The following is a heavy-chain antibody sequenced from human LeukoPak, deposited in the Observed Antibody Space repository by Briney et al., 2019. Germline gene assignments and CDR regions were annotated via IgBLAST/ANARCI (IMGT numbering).Heavy chain of an antibody. D-gene: IGHD3-22*01. J-gene: IGHJ4*02. V-gene: IGHV4-59*12. CDR2: IYYSGST. CDR3: ARDGRYYYDNGGYSLGGFDD. Sequence: PSETLSLTCTVSGGSISSYYWSWIRQPPGKGLEWIGYIYYSGSTNYNPSLKSRVTISVDTSKNQFSLKLTSVTAADTAVYYCARDGRYYYDNGGYSLGGFDDWGQGTLVTVSS. CDR1: GGSISSYY.